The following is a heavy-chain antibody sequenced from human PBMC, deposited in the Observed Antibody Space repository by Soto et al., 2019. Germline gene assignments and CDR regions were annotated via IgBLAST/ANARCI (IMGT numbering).Heavy chain of an antibody. CDR2: IYSGGST. Sequence: PGGSLRLSCAASGFTVSSNYMSWVRQAPGKGLEWVSVIYSGGSTYYADSVKGRFTISRDYSKNTLYLQMNSLRAEDTAVYYCARDRRTSWIPLWSNHDAFDIWGPGTMVTVSS. CDR3: ARDRRTSWIPLWSNHDAFDI. D-gene: IGHD5-18*01. CDR1: GFTVSSNY. J-gene: IGHJ3*02. V-gene: IGHV3-53*01.